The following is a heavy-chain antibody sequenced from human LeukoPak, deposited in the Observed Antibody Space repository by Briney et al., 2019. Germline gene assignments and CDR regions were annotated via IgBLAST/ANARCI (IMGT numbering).Heavy chain of an antibody. CDR1: GFTFSTYA. D-gene: IGHD3-10*01. CDR3: ARDGGTMVRGFDY. Sequence: PGGSLRLSCAASGFTFSTYAMTWVRQAPGKGLEWVSAIHGGGGSTYYADSVKGRFNISRDNSKNTLYLQMNSLRAEDTAVYYCARDGGTMVRGFDYWGQGTLVTVSS. CDR2: IHGGGGST. J-gene: IGHJ4*02. V-gene: IGHV3-23*01.